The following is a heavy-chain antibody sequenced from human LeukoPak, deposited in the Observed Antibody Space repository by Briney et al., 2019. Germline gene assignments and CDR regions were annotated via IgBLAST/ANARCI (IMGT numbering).Heavy chain of an antibody. V-gene: IGHV4-59*01. D-gene: IGHD5-24*01. CDR3: ARGGDGYKSKSYFDY. J-gene: IGHJ4*02. Sequence: SETLSLTCTVSGGSISSYYWSWIRQPPGKGLEWIGYIYYSGSTNYNPSLKSRVTISVDTSKNQFSLKLSSVTAADTAVYYCARGGDGYKSKSYFDYWGQGTLVTVSS. CDR2: IYYSGST. CDR1: GGSISSYY.